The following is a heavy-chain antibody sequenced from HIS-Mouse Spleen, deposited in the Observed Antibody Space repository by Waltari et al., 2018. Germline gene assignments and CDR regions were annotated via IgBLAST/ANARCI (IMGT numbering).Heavy chain of an antibody. CDR1: GGSISSSSYY. V-gene: IGHV4-39*01. D-gene: IGHD3-22*01. J-gene: IGHJ4*02. Sequence: QLQLQESGPGLVKPSETLSLTCTVSGGSISSSSYYWGWIRTPPGKGLEWIGSIYYSGSTYYNPSLKSRVTISVDTSKNQFSLKLSSVTAADTAVYYCARRGSPSITMIVGGFDYWGQGTLVTVSS. CDR3: ARRGSPSITMIVGGFDY. CDR2: IYYSGST.